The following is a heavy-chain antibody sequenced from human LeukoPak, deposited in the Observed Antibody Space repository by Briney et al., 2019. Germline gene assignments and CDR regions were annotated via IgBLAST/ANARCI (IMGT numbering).Heavy chain of an antibody. CDR3: ARGRWSGSYYYFDY. CDR2: INPNSGGT. CDR1: GYTFSDYY. J-gene: IGHJ4*02. V-gene: IGHV1-2*02. D-gene: IGHD1-26*01. Sequence: WASVKVSCKASGYTFSDYYMHWVRQAPGQGLEWMGWINPNSGGTNYAQKFQGRVTMTRDTSISTAYMELSRLRSDDTAVYYCARGRWSGSYYYFDYWGQGTLVTVSS.